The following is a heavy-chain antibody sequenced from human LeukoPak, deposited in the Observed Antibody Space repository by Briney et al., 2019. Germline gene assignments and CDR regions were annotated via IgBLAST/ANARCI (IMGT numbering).Heavy chain of an antibody. CDR2: INTNTGNP. Sequence: ASVKVSCKASGYTFTSYAMNWVGQAPGQGLEWMGWINTNTGNPTYAQGFTGRFVFSLDTSVSTAYLQISSLKAEDTAVYYCARDNTIFGVKSWFDPWGQGTLVTVSS. CDR3: ARDNTIFGVKSWFDP. D-gene: IGHD3-3*01. J-gene: IGHJ5*02. CDR1: GYTFTSYA. V-gene: IGHV7-4-1*02.